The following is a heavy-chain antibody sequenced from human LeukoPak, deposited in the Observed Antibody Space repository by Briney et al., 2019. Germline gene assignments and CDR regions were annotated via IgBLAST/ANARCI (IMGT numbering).Heavy chain of an antibody. V-gene: IGHV3-23*01. CDR1: GFTFSSYA. D-gene: IGHD3-9*01. CDR2: ISGSGGST. Sequence: GGSLRLSCAASGFTFSSYAMSWVRQAPGKGLEWVSAISGSGGSTYYADSVKGRFTISRDNSKNTLYLQMNSLRAEDTAVYYCAKILSPYDILTGFDYWGQGTLVTVSS. J-gene: IGHJ4*02. CDR3: AKILSPYDILTGFDY.